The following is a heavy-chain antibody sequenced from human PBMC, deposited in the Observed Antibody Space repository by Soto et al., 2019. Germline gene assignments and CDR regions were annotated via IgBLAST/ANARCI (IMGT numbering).Heavy chain of an antibody. Sequence: QVQLQESGPGLVKPSETLSLTCTVSGGSISSYYWSWIRQPPGKGLEWIGYIYYSGSTNYNPSLKSRVTISVDTSKNQFSLKLSSVTAADTAVYYCARVSPIQGSWYGIDYWGQGTLVTVSS. V-gene: IGHV4-59*01. D-gene: IGHD6-13*01. CDR2: IYYSGST. CDR3: ARVSPIQGSWYGIDY. J-gene: IGHJ4*02. CDR1: GGSISSYY.